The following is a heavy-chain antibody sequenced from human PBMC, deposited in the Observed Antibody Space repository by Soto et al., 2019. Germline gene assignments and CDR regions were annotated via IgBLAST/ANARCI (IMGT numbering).Heavy chain of an antibody. CDR3: ARRQGFWYYGSGSSTYYGMDV. J-gene: IGHJ6*02. CDR1: RGSFSGYY. CDR2: IGYSGST. D-gene: IGHD3-10*01. Sequence: PSETLSLTCAVYRGSFSGYYWSWIRQPPGKGLEWIGDIGYSGSTHYNPSLTSRVNISIDTSKNQFSLKLSSVTAADTAVYYCARRQGFWYYGSGSSTYYGMDVWGQGTTVTVSS. V-gene: IGHV4-34*01.